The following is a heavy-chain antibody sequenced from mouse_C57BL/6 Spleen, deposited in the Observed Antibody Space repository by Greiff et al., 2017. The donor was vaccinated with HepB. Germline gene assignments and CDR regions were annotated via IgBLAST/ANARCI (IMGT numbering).Heavy chain of an antibody. V-gene: IGHV5-15*04. Sequence: EVQGVESGGGLVQPGGSLKLSCAASGFTFSDYGMAWVRQAPRKGPEWVAFISNLAYSIYYADTVTGRFTISRENAKNTLYLEMSSLRSEDTAMYYCARRYYYGSSSWYFDVWGTGTTVTVSS. CDR2: ISNLAYSI. CDR3: ARRYYYGSSSWYFDV. J-gene: IGHJ1*03. CDR1: GFTFSDYG. D-gene: IGHD1-1*01.